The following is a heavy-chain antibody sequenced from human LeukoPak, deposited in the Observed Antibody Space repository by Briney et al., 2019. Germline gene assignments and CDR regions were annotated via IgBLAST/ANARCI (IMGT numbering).Heavy chain of an antibody. D-gene: IGHD6-19*01. V-gene: IGHV4-34*01. Sequence: TSETLSLTCAVYGGSFSGYYWSWIRQPPGKGLEWIGEINHSGSTNYNPSLKSRVTISVDTSKNHFSLKLSSVTVADTALYYCARVYSSTHNWFDTWGQGIQVTVSS. CDR3: ARVYSSTHNWFDT. J-gene: IGHJ5*02. CDR1: GGSFSGYY. CDR2: INHSGST.